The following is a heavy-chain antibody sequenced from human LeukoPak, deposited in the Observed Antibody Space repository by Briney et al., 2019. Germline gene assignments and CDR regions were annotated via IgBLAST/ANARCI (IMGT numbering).Heavy chain of an antibody. CDR2: IYYSGST. V-gene: IGHV4-59*08. CDR1: GGSISSYY. Sequence: SETLSLTCTVSGGSISSYYWSWIRQPPGKGLEWIGYIYYSGSTNYNPSLKSRVTISVDTSKNQFSLKLSSVTAADTAVYYCARSALWGGNAFDIWGQGTMVTVSS. J-gene: IGHJ3*02. CDR3: ARSALWGGNAFDI. D-gene: IGHD1-14*01.